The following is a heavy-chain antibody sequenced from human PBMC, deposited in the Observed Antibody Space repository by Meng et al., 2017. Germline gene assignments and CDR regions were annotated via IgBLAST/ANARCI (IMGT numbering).Heavy chain of an antibody. J-gene: IGHJ3*02. D-gene: IGHD5-18*01. CDR2: IYDSVST. CDR1: GGSVSSGSYY. Sequence: SETLSLTCTVSGGSVSSGSYYWSWLRQPPGKGLEWIGYIYDSVSTNYNPSLKSRVTISVDTSKNQFSLKLSSVTAADTAVYYCARDKGGYSDGPDAFDIWGQGTMVTVSS. V-gene: IGHV4-61*01. CDR3: ARDKGGYSDGPDAFDI.